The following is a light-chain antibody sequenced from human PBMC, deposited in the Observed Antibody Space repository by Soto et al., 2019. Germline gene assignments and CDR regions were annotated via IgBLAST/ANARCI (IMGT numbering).Light chain of an antibody. J-gene: IGKJ4*01. CDR1: QSVSSN. Sequence: EIVMTQSPATLSVSPGERATRSCRASQSVSSNLAWYQQKPGQPPRLLIYGASTRATGIPARFSGSGSGTEFTLTISSLQSEDFAVYYCQQYNNWPPLTFGGGTKVEIK. CDR3: QQYNNWPPLT. CDR2: GAS. V-gene: IGKV3-15*01.